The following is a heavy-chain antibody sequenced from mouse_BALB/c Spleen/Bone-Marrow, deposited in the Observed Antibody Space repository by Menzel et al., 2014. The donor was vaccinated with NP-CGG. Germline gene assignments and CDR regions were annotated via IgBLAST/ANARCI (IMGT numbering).Heavy chain of an antibody. Sequence: EVQLQQSGPELEKPGASVKISCKASGYSFTGYNMNWVKQSNGKSLEWIGNIDPYYGGTSYNQKFKGKATLTVDKSSSTAYMQHKSLTSEDSAVYYCARRAGYGNPRYSDVWGARSTFTVSS. V-gene: IGHV1-39*01. J-gene: IGHJ1*01. CDR2: IDPYYGGT. D-gene: IGHD2-1*01. CDR3: ARRAGYGNPRYSDV. CDR1: GYSFTGYN.